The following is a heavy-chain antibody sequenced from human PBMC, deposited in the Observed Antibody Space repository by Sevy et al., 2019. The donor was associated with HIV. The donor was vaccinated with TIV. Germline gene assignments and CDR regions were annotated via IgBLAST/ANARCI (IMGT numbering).Heavy chain of an antibody. V-gene: IGHV5-51*01. CDR3: ARMLDGSGVWNYFDY. J-gene: IGHJ4*02. CDR1: GYSFTSYW. CDR2: IYPGDSDT. Sequence: GESLKISCKGSGYSFTSYWIGWVRQMPGKGLEWMGIIYPGDSDTRYSPSFQGQVTISADKSISTAYLQWSSLKASDTAMYYCARMLDGSGVWNYFDYWGQGTLVTVSS. D-gene: IGHD3-10*01.